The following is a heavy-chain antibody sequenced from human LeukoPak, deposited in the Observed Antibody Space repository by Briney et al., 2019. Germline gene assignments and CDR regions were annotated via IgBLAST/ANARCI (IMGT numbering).Heavy chain of an antibody. V-gene: IGHV4-34*01. CDR2: INHRGSN. Sequence: PSETLSLTCAVYGGSFSGYYWSWIRQPPGKGLEWIGEINHRGSNNYNPSLKSRVTISVDTSKNQFSLKLSSVTAADTAVYYCASYTAGGGGLDYWGQGTLVTVSS. D-gene: IGHD5-18*01. CDR3: ASYTAGGGGLDY. J-gene: IGHJ4*02. CDR1: GGSFSGYY.